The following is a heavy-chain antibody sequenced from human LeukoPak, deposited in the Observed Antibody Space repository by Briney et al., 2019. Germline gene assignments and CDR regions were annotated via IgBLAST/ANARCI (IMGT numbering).Heavy chain of an antibody. CDR2: IYSGGST. D-gene: IGHD1-26*01. J-gene: IGHJ4*02. CDR3: ARDHGYSGLDY. CDR1: GFTVSSNY. Sequence: GGSLRLSCAASGFTVSSNYTSWVRQAPGKGLEWVSVIYSGGSTYYADSVKGRFTISRDNSKNTLYLQMNSLRAEDTAVYYCARDHGYSGLDYWGQGTLVTVSS. V-gene: IGHV3-53*01.